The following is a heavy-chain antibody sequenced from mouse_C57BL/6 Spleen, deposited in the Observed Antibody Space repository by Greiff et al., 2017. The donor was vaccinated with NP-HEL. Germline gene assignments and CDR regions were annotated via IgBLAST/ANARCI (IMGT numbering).Heavy chain of an antibody. CDR1: GFTFSSYG. D-gene: IGHD1-1*01. V-gene: IGHV5-6*01. J-gene: IGHJ2*01. Sequence: EVQRVESGGDLVKPGGSLKLSCAASGFTFSSYGMSWVRQTPDKRLEWVATISSGGSYTYYPDSVKGRFTISRDNAKNTLYLRMSSLKSEDTAMYYCARHYGSSYYCDYWGQGTTRTVSS. CDR2: ISSGGSYT. CDR3: ARHYGSSYYCDY.